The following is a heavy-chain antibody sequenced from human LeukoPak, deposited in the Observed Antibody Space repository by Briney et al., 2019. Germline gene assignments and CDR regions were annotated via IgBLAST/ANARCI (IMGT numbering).Heavy chain of an antibody. CDR3: AKDKDNWNDGLDC. V-gene: IGHV3-23*01. D-gene: IGHD1-1*01. Sequence: PGGSLRLSCAASGFTFSDYAMSWVRQAPGQGLGWVSTMSARDGRTYYADSVKGRFTISRDDSKNTLYLQMNRLRVEDTAVYYCAKDKDNWNDGLDCWGQGTLVTVSS. CDR1: GFTFSDYA. J-gene: IGHJ4*02. CDR2: MSARDGRT.